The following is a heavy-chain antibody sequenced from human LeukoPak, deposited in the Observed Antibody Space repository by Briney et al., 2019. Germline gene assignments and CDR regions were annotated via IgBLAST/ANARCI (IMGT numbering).Heavy chain of an antibody. D-gene: IGHD2-2*01. CDR1: GGSISSGGYY. CDR3: ARGEVVVVPAHTNWFDP. CDR2: IYYSGST. V-gene: IGHV4-31*03. J-gene: IGHJ5*02. Sequence: PSETLSLTCTVSGGSISSGGYYWSWIRQHPGKGLEWIGYIYYSGSTYYNPSLKSRVTISVDTSKNQFSLKLSSVTAADTAVYYCARGEVVVVPAHTNWFDPWGQGTLVTVSS.